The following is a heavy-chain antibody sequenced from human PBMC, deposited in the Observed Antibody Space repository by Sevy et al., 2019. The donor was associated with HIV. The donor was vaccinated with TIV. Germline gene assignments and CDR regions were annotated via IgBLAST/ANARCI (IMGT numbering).Heavy chain of an antibody. Sequence: GGFLRLSCAASGFTFSAYAMNWVRQAPGKGLEWVSAISGKGRNTHYTDSVEGRFTISRDNSNNTLYLQMNSLRAEDTAVYYCAKTIDSGGGVVPAANYFYYGLDVWGQGTTVTVSS. CDR1: GFTFSAYA. CDR3: AKTIDSGGGVVPAANYFYYGLDV. CDR2: ISGKGRNT. D-gene: IGHD2-2*01. V-gene: IGHV3-23*01. J-gene: IGHJ6*02.